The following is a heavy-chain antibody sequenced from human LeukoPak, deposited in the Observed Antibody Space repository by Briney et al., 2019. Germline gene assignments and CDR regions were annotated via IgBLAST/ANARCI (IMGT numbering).Heavy chain of an antibody. Sequence: ASLKVCCKVSGYTFTDYYMHWVQQARAKGLEWMGLVDPEDGETIYAEKYQGRVTITADTSTDKAYMELSSLRSEDTAVYYCATPGPRRGLVYWSRTSCYNVWGKGTTVSVSS. D-gene: IGHD2-2*02. CDR2: VDPEDGET. CDR3: ATPGPRRGLVYWSRTSCYNV. V-gene: IGHV1-69-2*01. CDR1: GYTFTDYY. J-gene: IGHJ6*03.